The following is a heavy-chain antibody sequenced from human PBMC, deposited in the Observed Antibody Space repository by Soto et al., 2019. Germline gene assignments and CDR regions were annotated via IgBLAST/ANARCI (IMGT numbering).Heavy chain of an antibody. J-gene: IGHJ6*02. Sequence: SVKVSCKASGGTFSSYAISWLRQSPGQGLEWMGGIIPIFGTANYAQKFQGRVTITADESTSTAYMELSSLRSEDTAVYYCARDYYGSGTFTPAAPPYYYYGMDVWGQGTTVTVSS. D-gene: IGHD3-10*01. V-gene: IGHV1-69*13. CDR2: IIPIFGTA. CDR3: ARDYYGSGTFTPAAPPYYYYGMDV. CDR1: GGTFSSYA.